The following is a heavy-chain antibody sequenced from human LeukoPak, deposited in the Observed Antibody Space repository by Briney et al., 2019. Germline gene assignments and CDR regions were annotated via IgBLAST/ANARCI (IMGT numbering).Heavy chain of an antibody. V-gene: IGHV3-23*01. CDR3: AKDKGWGYSAYDCYGMDV. CDR1: GFTFSTYA. Sequence: PGGSLRLSCAASGFTFSTYAMSWVRQAPGKGLEWASGLSGSGSSAYYADSVKGRFTISRDNSKNTLYLQMNSLRPEDTAVYYCAKDKGWGYSAYDCYGMDVWGQGTTVTVSS. D-gene: IGHD1-26*01. J-gene: IGHJ6*02. CDR2: LSGSGSSA.